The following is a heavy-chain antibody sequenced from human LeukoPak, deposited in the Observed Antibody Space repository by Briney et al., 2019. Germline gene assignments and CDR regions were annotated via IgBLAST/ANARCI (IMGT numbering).Heavy chain of an antibody. V-gene: IGHV4-61*02. CDR1: GGSISSGSYY. Sequence: PSQTLSLTCTVSGGSISSGSYYWSSIRQPAGKGLEWIGRIYTSGSTNYNPSLKSRVTISVDTSKNQFSLKLSSVTAADTAVYYCAGSYCGGDCYSEVVDSPFDYWGQGTLVTVSS. D-gene: IGHD2-21*01. CDR3: AGSYCGGDCYSEVVDSPFDY. J-gene: IGHJ4*02. CDR2: IYTSGST.